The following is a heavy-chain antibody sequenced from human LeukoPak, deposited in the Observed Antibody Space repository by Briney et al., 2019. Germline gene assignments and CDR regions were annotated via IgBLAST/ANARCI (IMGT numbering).Heavy chain of an antibody. CDR1: GFTFSSYS. CDR2: ISSSSTI. D-gene: IGHD4-17*01. CDR3: ARGPGGTVSTAY. J-gene: IGHJ4*02. V-gene: IGHV3-48*01. Sequence: GGSLRLSCAASGFTFSSYSMNWVRQAPGKGLEWVSYISSSSTIYYADSVKGRFTISRDNAKNSLYLQMNSLRAEDTAVYYCARGPGGTVSTAYWGQGTLVTVSS.